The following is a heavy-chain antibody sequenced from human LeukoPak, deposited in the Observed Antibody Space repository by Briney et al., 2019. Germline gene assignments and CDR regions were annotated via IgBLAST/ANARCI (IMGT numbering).Heavy chain of an antibody. Sequence: GGSLRLSCAASGFTFSNSAMSWVRQAPGKGLVWVSRINSDGSSTSYADSVKGRFTISRDNAKNTLYLQMNSLRAEDTAVYYCARSYYYGSGAYGMDVWGQGTTVTVSS. V-gene: IGHV3-74*01. CDR2: INSDGSST. CDR1: GFTFSNSA. J-gene: IGHJ6*02. CDR3: ARSYYYGSGAYGMDV. D-gene: IGHD3-10*01.